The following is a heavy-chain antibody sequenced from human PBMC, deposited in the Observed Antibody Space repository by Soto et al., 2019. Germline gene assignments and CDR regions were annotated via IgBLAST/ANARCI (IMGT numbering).Heavy chain of an antibody. CDR3: VYGSGIREYYFDY. D-gene: IGHD3-10*01. J-gene: IGHJ4*02. V-gene: IGHV3-30-3*01. Sequence: VQLVESGGGVVQPGRSLRLSCAASGFTFSSYAMHWVRQAPGKGLEWVAVISYDGSNKYYADSVKGRFTISRDNSKNTLYLQMNSLRAEDTAVYYCVYGSGIREYYFDYWGQGTLVTVSS. CDR2: ISYDGSNK. CDR1: GFTFSSYA.